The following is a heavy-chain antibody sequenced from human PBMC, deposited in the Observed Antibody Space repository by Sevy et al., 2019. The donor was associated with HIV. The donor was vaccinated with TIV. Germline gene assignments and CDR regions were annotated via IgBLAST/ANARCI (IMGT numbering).Heavy chain of an antibody. CDR2: IKQDGSEK. CDR1: GFTFSSYW. V-gene: IGHV3-7*03. Sequence: GGCLRLSCAASGFTFSSYWMSWVRQAPGKGLEWVANIKQDGSEKYDVDSVKGRFTISRDNAKNSLYLQMNSLRAEDTAVYYCASGGITMVRGRNAFDVWGQGTMVTVS. CDR3: ASGGITMVRGRNAFDV. D-gene: IGHD3-10*01. J-gene: IGHJ3*01.